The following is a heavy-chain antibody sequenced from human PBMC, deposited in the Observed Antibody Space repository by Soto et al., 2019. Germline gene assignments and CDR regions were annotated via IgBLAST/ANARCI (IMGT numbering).Heavy chain of an antibody. CDR3: ARDLPGYCSGGSCYSGWLDP. J-gene: IGHJ5*02. D-gene: IGHD2-15*01. Sequence: SETLSLTCTVSGGSVSSGSYYWSWIRQPPGKGLEWIGYIYYSGSTNYNPSLKSRVTISVDTSKNQFSLKLSSVTAADTAVYYCARDLPGYCSGGSCYSGWLDPWGQGTLVTVSS. CDR1: GGSVSSGSYY. V-gene: IGHV4-61*01. CDR2: IYYSGST.